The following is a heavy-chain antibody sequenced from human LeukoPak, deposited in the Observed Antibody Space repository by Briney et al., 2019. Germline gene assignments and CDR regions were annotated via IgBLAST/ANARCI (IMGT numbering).Heavy chain of an antibody. J-gene: IGHJ4*02. V-gene: IGHV4-4*07. CDR1: GGSISSYY. D-gene: IGHD3-22*01. Sequence: SETLSLTCTVSGGSISSYYWSWIRQPAGKGLEWIGRMYTSGSTNYDPSLKSRVTMSVDTSKNQFSLKLSSVTAADTAVYYCARDMYYYDSIGYYLPDYWGQGTLVTVSS. CDR3: ARDMYYYDSIGYYLPDY. CDR2: MYTSGST.